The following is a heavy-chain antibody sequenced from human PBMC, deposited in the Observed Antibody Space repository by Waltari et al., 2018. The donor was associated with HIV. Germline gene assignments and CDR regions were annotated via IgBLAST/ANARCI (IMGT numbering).Heavy chain of an antibody. CDR3: ARGYCSSTSCYPWFDP. J-gene: IGHJ5*02. D-gene: IGHD2-2*01. Sequence: QVQLVQSGAEVKKPGASVKVSCKASGYTFTSYYMHWVRQAPGQGLEWMGIINPSGGSTSYAQKFQGRVTMTRDTSTSTVYMELSSLRSEDTAVYYCARGYCSSTSCYPWFDPWGQGTLVTVSS. CDR1: GYTFTSYY. V-gene: IGHV1-46*01. CDR2: INPSGGST.